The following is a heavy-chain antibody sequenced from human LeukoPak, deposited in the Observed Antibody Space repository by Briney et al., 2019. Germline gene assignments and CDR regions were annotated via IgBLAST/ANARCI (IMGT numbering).Heavy chain of an antibody. Sequence: SETLSLTCTVSDDSISDYYRGWIRQPPGKGLEWIANIHHSGSSKYNPSLKSRVTISVDTSKNQFSLKLSSVTAADTAVYYCGRHVGRWAFDIWGQGTVVTVSS. CDR3: GRHVGRWAFDI. CDR1: DDSISDYY. CDR2: IHHSGSS. J-gene: IGHJ3*02. V-gene: IGHV4-59*08. D-gene: IGHD6-13*01.